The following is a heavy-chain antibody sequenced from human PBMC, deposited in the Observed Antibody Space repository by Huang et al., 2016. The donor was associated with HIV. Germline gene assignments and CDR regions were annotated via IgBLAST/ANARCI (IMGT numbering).Heavy chain of an antibody. CDR3: ARSYGSGNDFLDF. D-gene: IGHD3-10*01. CDR2: ISPYNGMT. CDR1: GYTFTTFG. V-gene: IGHV1-18*04. J-gene: IGHJ3*01. Sequence: VQLVQSGTEVRKPGASVKVSCKASGYTFTTFGITWVRQAPGQGLEWMGWISPYNGMTEYEQKRRGRITMTKDTSTTTAYMELRTLTSDDTAVYYCARSYGSGNDFLDFWGQGTLVTVSS.